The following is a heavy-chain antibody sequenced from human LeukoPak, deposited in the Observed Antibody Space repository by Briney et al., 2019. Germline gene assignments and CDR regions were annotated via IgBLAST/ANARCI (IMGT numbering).Heavy chain of an antibody. J-gene: IGHJ3*02. Sequence: SETLSLTRTVSGGSISSYYWSWIRQPPGKGLEWIGYIYYSGSTNYNPSLKSRVTISVDTSKNQFSLKLSSVTAADTAVYYCARRGRYYSDAFDIWGQGTMVTVSS. D-gene: IGHD3-22*01. CDR3: ARRGRYYSDAFDI. V-gene: IGHV4-59*08. CDR2: IYYSGST. CDR1: GGSISSYY.